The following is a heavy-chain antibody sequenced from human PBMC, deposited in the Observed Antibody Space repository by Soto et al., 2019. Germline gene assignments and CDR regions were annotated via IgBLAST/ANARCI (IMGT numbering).Heavy chain of an antibody. CDR2: IYYSGST. V-gene: IGHV4-31*03. D-gene: IGHD4-17*01. Sequence: QVQLQESGPGLVKPSQTLSLTCTVSGGSISSGGYYWSWIRQHPGKGLEWIGYIYYSGSTYYNPSLQSRVTRSVDTSKNQFSLQLSSVTAADTAVYYCARVPYGGNYHDYWGQGTLVTVSS. CDR3: ARVPYGGNYHDY. J-gene: IGHJ4*02. CDR1: GGSISSGGYY.